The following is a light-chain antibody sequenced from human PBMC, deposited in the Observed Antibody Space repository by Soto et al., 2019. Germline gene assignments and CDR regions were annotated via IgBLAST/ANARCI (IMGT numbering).Light chain of an antibody. Sequence: DIQMTQSPSNLSASVGDRVTITCRASQTLTTWLAWYQQKPGRVPKLLVFDASSLESGVPSRFSGSGSGTEFSLTISRLQPDDFASYYRQQYHSYWTFGQGAKVEIK. V-gene: IGKV1-5*01. CDR3: QQYHSYWT. CDR1: QTLTTW. CDR2: DAS. J-gene: IGKJ1*01.